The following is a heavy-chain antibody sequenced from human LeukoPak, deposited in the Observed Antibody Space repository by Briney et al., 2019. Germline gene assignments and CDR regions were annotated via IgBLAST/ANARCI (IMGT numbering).Heavy chain of an antibody. Sequence: QPGGSLRLSCAASVFTFRSYEMNWVRQAPGKGLEWVSYISSSDSSTHYADSVKGRFTIARDNAKNSLYLQMNSLRVEDMGVYYCARETRGHYYDSSGPDRWGQGTLVTVSS. J-gene: IGHJ5*02. D-gene: IGHD3-22*01. CDR1: VFTFRSYE. CDR2: ISSSDSST. V-gene: IGHV3-48*03. CDR3: ARETRGHYYDSSGPDR.